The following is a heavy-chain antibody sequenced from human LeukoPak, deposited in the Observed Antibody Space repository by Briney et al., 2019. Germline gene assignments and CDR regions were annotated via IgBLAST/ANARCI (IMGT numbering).Heavy chain of an antibody. V-gene: IGHV3-33*06. D-gene: IGHD4-17*01. CDR3: AKAGSAYGDYDYYYYYMDV. J-gene: IGHJ6*03. CDR2: IWYDGSNK. CDR1: GFTFSSYG. Sequence: GGSLRLSCAASGFTFSSYGMHWVRQAPGKGLEWVAVIWYDGSNKYYADSVKGRFTISRDNYKNTLYLQMNSLRAEDTAVYYCAKAGSAYGDYDYYYYYMDVWGKGTTVTVSS.